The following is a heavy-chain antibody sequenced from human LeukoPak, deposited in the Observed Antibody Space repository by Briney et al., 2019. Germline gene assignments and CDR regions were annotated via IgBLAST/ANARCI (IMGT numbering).Heavy chain of an antibody. CDR3: ARVLYGGNSNWFDP. CDR2: ISSSGSTI. CDR1: GFTFSSYE. D-gene: IGHD4-23*01. Sequence: GGSLRLSCAASGFTFSSYEMNWVRQAPGKGLEWVSYISSSGSTIYYADSVKGRSTISRDNAKNSLYLQMNSLRAEDTAVYYCARVLYGGNSNWFDPWGQGTLVTVSS. J-gene: IGHJ5*02. V-gene: IGHV3-48*03.